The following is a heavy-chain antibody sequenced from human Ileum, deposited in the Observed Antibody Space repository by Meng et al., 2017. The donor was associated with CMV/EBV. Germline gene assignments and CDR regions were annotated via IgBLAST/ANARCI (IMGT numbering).Heavy chain of an antibody. CDR1: SEAFNGYY. V-gene: IGHV4-34*02. Sequence: QVQLQQWGAALLKPSETLSLTCAVYSEAFNGYYWSWIRQPPGKGLEWIGEINQSGGTTYNPSLKSRVTMSVDKAKNQFSLNLNSVTAADTAVYYCARDQDYGLLDSWGQGTPVTVSS. D-gene: IGHD4-17*01. CDR3: ARDQDYGLLDS. CDR2: INQSGGT. J-gene: IGHJ4*02.